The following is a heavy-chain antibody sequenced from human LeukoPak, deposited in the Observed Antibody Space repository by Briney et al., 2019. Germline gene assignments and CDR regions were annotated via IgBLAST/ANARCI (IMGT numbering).Heavy chain of an antibody. CDR2: IYYSGST. J-gene: IGHJ4*02. CDR3: ARDRSGYSYGHLDY. V-gene: IGHV4-39*07. CDR1: SGSISNSNFF. Sequence: PSETLSLTCTVSSGSISNSNFFWGWIRQPPGKGLEWIGSIYYSGSTYYNPSLKSRVTISVDTSKNQFSLKLSSVTAADTAVYYCARDRSGYSYGHLDYWGQGTLVTVSS. D-gene: IGHD5-18*01.